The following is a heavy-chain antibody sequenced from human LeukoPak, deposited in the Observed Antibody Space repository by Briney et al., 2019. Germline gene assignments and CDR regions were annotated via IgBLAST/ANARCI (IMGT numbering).Heavy chain of an antibody. CDR1: GFTFSSYW. J-gene: IGHJ3*02. Sequence: QSGGSLRLSCAASGFTFSSYWMSWVRQAPGKGLEWVANIKQDGSEKYYVDSVKGRFTISRDNAKNSLYLQMNSLRAEDTAVYYCARIDYGVRPEAFDIWGQGTMVTVSS. CDR3: ARIDYGVRPEAFDI. V-gene: IGHV3-7*05. D-gene: IGHD4-17*01. CDR2: IKQDGSEK.